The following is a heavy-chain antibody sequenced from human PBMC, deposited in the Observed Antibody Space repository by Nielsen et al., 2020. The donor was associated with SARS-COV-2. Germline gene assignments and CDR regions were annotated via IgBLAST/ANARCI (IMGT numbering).Heavy chain of an antibody. CDR3: AREERPSGNYYDSSGYYASDYYGMDV. D-gene: IGHD3-22*01. V-gene: IGHV1-46*01. Sequence: ASVKVSCKASGYTFTNNYMHWVRQAPGQGLEWMGLINPTNGGTTYAQKFLGTVTMTRDTSTSTVYMELSSLRSDDTAVYYCAREERPSGNYYDSSGYYASDYYGMDVWGQGTTVTVSS. CDR1: GYTFTNNY. J-gene: IGHJ6*02. CDR2: INPTNGGT.